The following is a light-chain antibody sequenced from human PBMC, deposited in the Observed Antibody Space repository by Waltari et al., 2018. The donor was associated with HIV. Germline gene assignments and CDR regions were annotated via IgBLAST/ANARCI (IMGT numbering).Light chain of an antibody. V-gene: IGLV2-14*03. CDR3: SSYTSTNTWV. CDR2: DVA. CDR1: SSDIGAFNY. J-gene: IGLJ3*02. Sequence: QSVLTQPASLSGSPGQSITISCAGSSSDIGAFNYVSWYRHHPGEAPNLIIYDVAKRPSGVSGRFSASKAGEAASLTISGLQAEDEALYYCSSYTSTNTWVFGGGTTLTVL.